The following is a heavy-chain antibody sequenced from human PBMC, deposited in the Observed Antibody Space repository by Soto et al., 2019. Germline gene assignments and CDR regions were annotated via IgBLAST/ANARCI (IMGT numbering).Heavy chain of an antibody. J-gene: IGHJ4*02. CDR3: AREPATAKPEGVDF. D-gene: IGHD1-1*01. CDR1: GYTFSDYY. V-gene: IGHV1-2*02. Sequence: ASVKVSCKASGYTFSDYYIHWVRQAPGQGLEWMGWVNPNSGGTKYAPKFQGGVTMTRDTSITTAYMELSRLRSGDTAVYYCAREPATAKPEGVDFWGQGTLVTVSS. CDR2: VNPNSGGT.